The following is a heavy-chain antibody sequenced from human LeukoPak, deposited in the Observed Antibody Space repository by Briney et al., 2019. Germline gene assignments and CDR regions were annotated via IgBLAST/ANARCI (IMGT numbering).Heavy chain of an antibody. D-gene: IGHD2-2*01. Sequence: PGGSLRLSCAASGFTFDDYAMHWVRQAPGKGLEWVSLVSWDGGSTYYADSVKGRFTISRDNSKNSLYLQMNSLRAEDTALYYCARSGIVVVPAASGYYYYYYYMDAWGKGTTVTVSS. CDR1: GFTFDDYA. CDR3: ARSGIVVVPAASGYYYYYYYMDA. V-gene: IGHV3-43D*03. J-gene: IGHJ6*03. CDR2: VSWDGGST.